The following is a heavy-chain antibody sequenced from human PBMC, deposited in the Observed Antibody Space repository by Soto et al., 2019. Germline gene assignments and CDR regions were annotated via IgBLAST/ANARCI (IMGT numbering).Heavy chain of an antibody. Sequence: GGSLRLSCVASGFTFSNYALSWVRQAPGKGLEWVSAVSGTGDSIDYANSVKGRFTISRDDSKTTVYLQMNSLRAEDTAMYYCARDLWHRGATFDYWGQGTLVTVSS. CDR3: ARDLWHRGATFDY. CDR2: VSGTGDSI. J-gene: IGHJ4*02. V-gene: IGHV3-23*01. D-gene: IGHD3-16*01. CDR1: GFTFSNYA.